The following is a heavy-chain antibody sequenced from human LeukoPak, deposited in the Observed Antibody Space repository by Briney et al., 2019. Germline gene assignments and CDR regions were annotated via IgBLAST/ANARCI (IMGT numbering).Heavy chain of an antibody. Sequence: PGGSLRLSCAASGFTFSSYSMNWVRQAPGKGLEWVSSISSSSSYIYYADSVKGRFTISRDNAKNSLYLQMNSLRAEDTAVYYCARDILSSVTAPENAFDIWGQGTMVTVSS. J-gene: IGHJ3*02. CDR3: ARDILSSVTAPENAFDI. CDR2: ISSSSSYI. V-gene: IGHV3-21*01. D-gene: IGHD2-21*02. CDR1: GFTFSSYS.